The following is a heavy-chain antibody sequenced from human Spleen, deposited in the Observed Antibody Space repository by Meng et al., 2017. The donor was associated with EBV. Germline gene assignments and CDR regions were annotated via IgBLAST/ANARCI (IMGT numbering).Heavy chain of an antibody. D-gene: IGHD3-10*01. J-gene: IGHJ5*02. CDR3: ARDVYGSGSYRSDP. CDR1: GYTFTRYD. CDR2: MNPDSGNT. V-gene: IGHV1-8*01. Sequence: QVQLVQSGAEVRKPGASVNISCKASGYTFTRYDINWVRQATGQGLEWMGWMNPDSGNTGYAQKFQGRVTMTRNTSINTAYMDLSSLRSEDTAVYYCARDVYGSGSYRSDPWGQGTLVTVSS.